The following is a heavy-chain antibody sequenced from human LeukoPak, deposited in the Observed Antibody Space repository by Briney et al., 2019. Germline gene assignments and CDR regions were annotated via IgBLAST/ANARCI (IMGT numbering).Heavy chain of an antibody. D-gene: IGHD6-19*01. CDR3: AKSRSGWYGGFDY. V-gene: IGHV3-30*02. CDR1: GFTFSDYG. Sequence: GESLRLSCSASGFTFSDYGMHWVRQAPGKGLEWVAVIWYDGSDKYFADSVKGRYTISRDNSKNTLYLQMNSLRVEDAAVYYCAKSRSGWYGGFDYWGQGTLVTVSS. J-gene: IGHJ4*02. CDR2: IWYDGSDK.